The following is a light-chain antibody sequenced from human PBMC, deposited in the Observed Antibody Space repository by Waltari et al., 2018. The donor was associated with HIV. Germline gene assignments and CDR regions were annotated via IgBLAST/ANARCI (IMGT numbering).Light chain of an antibody. CDR3: SSYTSSSTLV. CDR2: EVS. J-gene: IGLJ1*01. Sequence: QSALTQPASVSGSPGQSITISCPGTPSDVGASTSVSWYQQHPGKAPKLMIYEVSNRPSGVSNRFSGSKSGNTASLTISGLQAEDEADYFCSSYTSSSTLVFGSGTKVTVL. V-gene: IGLV2-14*01. CDR1: PSDVGASTS.